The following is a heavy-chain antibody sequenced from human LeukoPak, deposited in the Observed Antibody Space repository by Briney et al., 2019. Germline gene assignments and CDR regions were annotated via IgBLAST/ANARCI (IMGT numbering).Heavy chain of an antibody. V-gene: IGHV3-33*08. J-gene: IGHJ1*01. CDR1: GFTFSSYG. Sequence: PGGSLRLSCAASGFTFSSYGMHWVRQAPGKGLEWVAVIWYGGSNKYYADSVKGRFTISRDNARNTLYLQMNSLRAEDTAVYYCARDLTSSSTAYFHHWGQGTLVTVSS. CDR3: ARDLTSSSTAYFHH. D-gene: IGHD6-6*01. CDR2: IWYGGSNK.